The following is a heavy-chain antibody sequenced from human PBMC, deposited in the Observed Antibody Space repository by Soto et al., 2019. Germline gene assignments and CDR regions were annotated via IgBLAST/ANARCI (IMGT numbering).Heavy chain of an antibody. D-gene: IGHD5-18*01. V-gene: IGHV1-18*01. CDR2: ISAYNCNT. Sequence: SXKVSFKASGYTXSSYGISLVRQAPGQGLEWMGWISAYNCNTNYAQKLQVRVTMTTDTSTSTAYMELRSLRSDYTAVYYCATVYSYGPDRAPFDYWGQGTLVTVS. CDR1: GYTXSSYG. CDR3: ATVYSYGPDRAPFDY. J-gene: IGHJ4*02.